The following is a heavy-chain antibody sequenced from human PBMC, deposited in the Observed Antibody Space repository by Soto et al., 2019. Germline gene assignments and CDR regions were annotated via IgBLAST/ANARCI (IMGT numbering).Heavy chain of an antibody. D-gene: IGHD5-18*01. J-gene: IGHJ4*02. CDR1: GFTFSSYG. CDR2: ISYDGGLQ. Sequence: QAQLVESGGGVVQPGRSLRLSCAASGFTFSSYGMHWVRQAPGTGLEWVAVISYDGGLQHYADSVKGRFTISRDNSMNMVLLQMNSLRAGDTAVYYCVSDRGYGHASVPYSWGQGTLVSVSS. V-gene: IGHV3-30*03. CDR3: VSDRGYGHASVPYS.